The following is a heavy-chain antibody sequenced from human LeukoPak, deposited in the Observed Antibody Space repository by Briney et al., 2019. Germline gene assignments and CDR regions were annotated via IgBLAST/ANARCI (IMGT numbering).Heavy chain of an antibody. V-gene: IGHV1-69*06. Sequence: ASVKVSCKASGGSFSSYATSWVRQAPGQGLEWMGRIIPIFGTANYAQKFQGRVTITADIVSSTAYMEVNSLTSEDTAAYFCAKQGAARQDYYMDVWGNGTTVIVSS. CDR1: GGSFSSYA. D-gene: IGHD5-18*01. CDR3: AKQGAARQDYYMDV. CDR2: IIPIFGTA. J-gene: IGHJ6*03.